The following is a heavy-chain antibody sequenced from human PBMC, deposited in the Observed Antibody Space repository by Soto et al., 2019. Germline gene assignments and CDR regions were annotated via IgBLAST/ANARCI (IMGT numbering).Heavy chain of an antibody. V-gene: IGHV1-69*02. Sequence: QVQLVQSGAEVKKPGSSVKVSCKASGGTFSSYTISWVRQAPGQGLEWMGGIIPILGIANYAQKFQGRVTITADKSTSTAYMELSSLRSEDTAVYYCARSGLSGYTAGDAFDIWGQGTMVTVSS. CDR1: GGTFSSYT. CDR2: IIPILGIA. J-gene: IGHJ3*02. D-gene: IGHD5-12*01. CDR3: ARSGLSGYTAGDAFDI.